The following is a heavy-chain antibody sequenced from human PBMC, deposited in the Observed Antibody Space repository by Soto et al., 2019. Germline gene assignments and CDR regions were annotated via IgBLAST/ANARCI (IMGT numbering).Heavy chain of an antibody. D-gene: IGHD2-21*02. CDR3: ARDLWGYCGTDCYPLDV. V-gene: IGHV4-61*08. CDR2: IYYSGST. Sequence: SETLSLTCTVSGGSIRSGDYYWSWIRQPPGKGLESIGYIYYSGSTVYNPSFKSRVTISVDTSKNQFSLKLNSLTAADTAVYYCARDLWGYCGTDCYPLDVWGQGTTVTVSS. J-gene: IGHJ6*02. CDR1: GGSIRSGDYY.